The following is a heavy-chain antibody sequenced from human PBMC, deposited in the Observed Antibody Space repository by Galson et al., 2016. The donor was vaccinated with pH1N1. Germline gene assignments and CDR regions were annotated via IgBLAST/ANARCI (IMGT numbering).Heavy chain of an antibody. J-gene: IGHJ6*03. CDR3: ARLGIPATIDYHYYMDV. Sequence: VKKPGESLKISCKGTGYSFSTYWIAWVRQMPGEGLEWMGIIYPGDSDTRYSPSFQGQVTISADKSISAAYLQWSSLQASDTAMYFCARLGIPATIDYHYYMDVWGKGTTVTVSS. CDR2: IYPGDSDT. V-gene: IGHV5-51*01. CDR1: GYSFSTYW. D-gene: IGHD2-2*01.